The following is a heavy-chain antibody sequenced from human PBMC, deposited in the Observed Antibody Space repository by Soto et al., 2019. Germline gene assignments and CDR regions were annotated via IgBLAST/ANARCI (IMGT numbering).Heavy chain of an antibody. V-gene: IGHV3-15*07. Sequence: GGSLRLSCAASGFSFSNAWMNWVRQAPGKGLEWVGRIKSKTDGGTTDYAAPVKGRFTISRDDSKNTLYLQMNSLKTEDTAVYYCTTDNTPYYYGSFSDYWGQGPLVTVSS. D-gene: IGHD3-10*01. CDR2: IKSKTDGGTT. J-gene: IGHJ4*02. CDR1: GFSFSNAW. CDR3: TTDNTPYYYGSFSDY.